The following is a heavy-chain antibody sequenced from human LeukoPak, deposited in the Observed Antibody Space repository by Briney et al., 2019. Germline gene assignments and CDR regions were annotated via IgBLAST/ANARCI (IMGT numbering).Heavy chain of an antibody. J-gene: IGHJ4*02. CDR1: GYTFTSYD. V-gene: IGHV1-8*01. CDR2: MNPNSGNT. CDR3: VAQGYNWNAYESLGYLDY. Sequence: ASVKVSCKASGYTFTSYDINWVRQATGQGLEWMGWMNPNSGNTGYAQKFQGRVTMTRNTSISTAYMELSSLRSEDTAVYYCVAQGYNWNAYESLGYLDYWGQGTLVTVSS. D-gene: IGHD1-20*01.